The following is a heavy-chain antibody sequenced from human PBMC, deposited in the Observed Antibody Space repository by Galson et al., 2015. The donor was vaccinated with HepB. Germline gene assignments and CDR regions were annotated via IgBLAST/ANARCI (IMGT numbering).Heavy chain of an antibody. V-gene: IGHV4-61*01. CDR2: IYYSGST. Sequence: ETLSLTCTVSGGSVSSGSYYWSWIRQPPGKGLEWIGYIYYSGSTNYNPSLKSRVTISVDTSKNQFSLKLSSVTAADTAVYYCARAGFLEWLLRPKRGNWFDPWGQGTLVTVSS. CDR1: GGSVSSGSYY. CDR3: ARAGFLEWLLRPKRGNWFDP. D-gene: IGHD3-3*01. J-gene: IGHJ5*02.